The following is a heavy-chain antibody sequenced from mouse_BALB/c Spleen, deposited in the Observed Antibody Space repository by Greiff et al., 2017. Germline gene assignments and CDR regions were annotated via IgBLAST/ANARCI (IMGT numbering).Heavy chain of an antibody. V-gene: IGHV2-2*02. CDR1: GFSLTSYG. CDR2: IWSGGST. D-gene: IGHD1-1*01. CDR3: ARNGYSSYAMDY. J-gene: IGHJ4*01. Sequence: VLLQESGPGLVQPSQSLSITCTVSGFSLTSYGVHWVRQPPGKGLEWLGLIWSGGSTDYNAAFISRLSISKDNSKSQVFFKMISLQANDTAIYYCARNGYSSYAMDYWGQGTSVTVS.